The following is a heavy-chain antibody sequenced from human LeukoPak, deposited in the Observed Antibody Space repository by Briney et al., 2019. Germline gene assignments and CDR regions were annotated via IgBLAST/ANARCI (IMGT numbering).Heavy chain of an antibody. V-gene: IGHV4-59*08. D-gene: IGHD6-6*01. Sequence: SETLSLTCTVSDGSISPYYWSWIRQSPGKGLEWIGYIYDYASTSYNPSLHSRVSISMDTSKNQFSLQLTSVTAADTAIYFCARHSMRQRVSIYWYFDLWGRGILVSVSS. J-gene: IGHJ2*01. CDR3: ARHSMRQRVSIYWYFDL. CDR2: IYDYAST. CDR1: DGSISPYY.